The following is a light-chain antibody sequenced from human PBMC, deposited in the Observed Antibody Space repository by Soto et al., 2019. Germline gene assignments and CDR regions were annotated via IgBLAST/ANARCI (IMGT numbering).Light chain of an antibody. V-gene: IGKV3D-20*02. CDR1: QSVSNDY. CDR3: QQRNSWPLT. Sequence: EMVLTQSPGTLSLSPGDRATLSCRASQSVSNDYLAWFQQKPGQTPRLLIYSVSSRATGIPDRFSGSGSGTDFTLTISSLEPEDFAFYYCQQRNSWPLTFGGGTKVDIK. J-gene: IGKJ4*01. CDR2: SVS.